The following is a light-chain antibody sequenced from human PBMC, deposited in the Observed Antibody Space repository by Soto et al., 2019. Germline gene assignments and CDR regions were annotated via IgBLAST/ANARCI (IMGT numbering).Light chain of an antibody. Sequence: ESVVTQSPATLSLSPGERCTLSCMASQSVSSYLAWYQQKPGQAPRLLIYRASSRATGIPDRFSGSGSGTDFTLTISRLEPEDFAVYYCQQYGSSPLTFGGGTKVDIK. CDR1: QSVSSY. V-gene: IGKV3-20*01. CDR2: RAS. J-gene: IGKJ4*01. CDR3: QQYGSSPLT.